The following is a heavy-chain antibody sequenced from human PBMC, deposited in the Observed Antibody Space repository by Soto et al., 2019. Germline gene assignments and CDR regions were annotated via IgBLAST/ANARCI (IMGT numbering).Heavy chain of an antibody. Sequence: GGSLRLSCAASGFTFSSYAMSWVRQAPGKGLEWVSAISGSGGSTYYADSVKGRFTISRDNSKNTLYLQMNSLRAEDTAVYYCARDPGDIVVVPAAMRYYYGMDVWGQGTTVTVSS. CDR2: ISGSGGST. CDR3: ARDPGDIVVVPAAMRYYYGMDV. V-gene: IGHV3-23*01. J-gene: IGHJ6*02. CDR1: GFTFSSYA. D-gene: IGHD2-2*01.